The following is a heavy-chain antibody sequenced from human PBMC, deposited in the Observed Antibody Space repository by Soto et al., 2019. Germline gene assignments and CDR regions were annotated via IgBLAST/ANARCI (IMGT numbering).Heavy chain of an antibody. V-gene: IGHV4-59*01. CDR3: ARANYDILTGYPLPMDV. D-gene: IGHD3-9*01. J-gene: IGHJ6*02. CDR2: IYYSGST. Sequence: SETLSLTCTVSGGSISSYYWSWIRQPPGKGLEWIGYIYYSGSTNYNPSLKSRVTISVDTSKNQFSLKLSSVTAADTAVYYCARANYDILTGYPLPMDVWGQGTTVTVSS. CDR1: GGSISSYY.